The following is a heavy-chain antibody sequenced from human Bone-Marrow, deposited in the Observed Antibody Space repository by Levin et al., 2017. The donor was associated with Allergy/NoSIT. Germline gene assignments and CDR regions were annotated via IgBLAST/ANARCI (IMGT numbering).Heavy chain of an antibody. CDR2: INQDGSEK. D-gene: IGHD3-10*01. J-gene: IGHJ6*02. CDR3: AVGFDMDV. Sequence: QAGESLKISCAGSGFFNTYWMSWVRQAPGKGPEWVANINQDGSEKYYVDSVKGRFTISRDNSKKSLYLQMNSLRVEDTALYYCAVGFDMDVWGQGTTVTVS. CDR1: GFFNTYW. V-gene: IGHV3-7*01.